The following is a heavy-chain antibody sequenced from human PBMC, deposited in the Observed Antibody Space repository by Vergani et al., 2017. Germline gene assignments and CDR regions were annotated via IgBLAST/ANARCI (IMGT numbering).Heavy chain of an antibody. CDR2: IIPIFGTA. Sequence: QVQLVQSGAEVKKPGSSVKVSCKASGGTFSSYAISWVRQAPGQGLEWMGGIIPIFGTANYAQKFQGRVTITADESTRTAYMELSSLRSEDTAVYYCARDSLESYYDSSGYRPMWYFKHWGQGTLVTVSS. J-gene: IGHJ1*01. V-gene: IGHV1-69*01. D-gene: IGHD3-22*01. CDR3: ARDSLESYYDSSGYRPMWYFKH. CDR1: GGTFSSYA.